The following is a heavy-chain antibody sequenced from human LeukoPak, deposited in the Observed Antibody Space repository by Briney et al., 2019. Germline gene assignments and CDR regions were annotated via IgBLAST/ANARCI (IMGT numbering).Heavy chain of an antibody. D-gene: IGHD1-1*01. J-gene: IGHJ3*02. CDR3: ARIETVADAFDI. Sequence: GGSLRLSCAASGFIFSSYEMNWVRQAPGKGLEWVSLIYSGGSTSYADSVRGRFTISRDNSKNTLYLQMNSLRVEDTAVYYCARIETVADAFDIWGQGTLVTVSS. CDR2: IYSGGST. CDR1: GFIFSSYE. V-gene: IGHV3-66*01.